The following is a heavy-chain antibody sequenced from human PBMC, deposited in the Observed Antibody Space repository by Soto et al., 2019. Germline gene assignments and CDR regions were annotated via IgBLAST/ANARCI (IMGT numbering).Heavy chain of an antibody. CDR3: AKDEVIANYYGMDV. D-gene: IGHD3-16*02. V-gene: IGHV3-23*01. CDR2: ISGSGGST. CDR1: GFTFSSYA. J-gene: IGHJ6*02. Sequence: GGSLRLSCAASGFTFSSYAISWVRQAPGKGLEWVSAISGSGGSTYYADSVKGRFTISRDNSKNTLYLQMNSLRAEDTAVYYCAKDEVIANYYGMDVWGQGTTVTVSS.